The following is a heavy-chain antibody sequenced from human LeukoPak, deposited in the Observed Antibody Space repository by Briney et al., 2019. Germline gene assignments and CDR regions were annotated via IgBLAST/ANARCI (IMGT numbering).Heavy chain of an antibody. D-gene: IGHD3-3*01. CDR1: GFTFSSYG. V-gene: IGHV3-30*02. CDR3: AKDGLEWLLHTHFYYYYMDV. CDR2: IRYDGSNK. J-gene: IGHJ6*03. Sequence: PGGSLRLSCAASGFTFSSYGMHWVRQAPGKGLEWVAFIRYDGSNKYYADSVKGRFTISRDNSKNTLYLQMNSLRAEDTAVYYCAKDGLEWLLHTHFYYYYMDVWGKGTTVTVSS.